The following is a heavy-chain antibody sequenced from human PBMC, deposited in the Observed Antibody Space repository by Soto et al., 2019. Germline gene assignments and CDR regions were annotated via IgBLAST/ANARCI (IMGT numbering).Heavy chain of an antibody. V-gene: IGHV3-15*07. Sequence: GGSLRLSCSGSGFPFSNAWINWVRHVPGKGLEWVGRIKSRALGGTTDFAAHIRGRFAITRDDSRNVAYMQMNSLHTEDTAIYYCTTDSYSSMVVVRFDFWGHGSLVAVSS. CDR3: TTDSYSSMVVVRFDF. J-gene: IGHJ4*01. CDR1: GFPFSNAW. D-gene: IGHD2-15*01. CDR2: IKSRALGGTT.